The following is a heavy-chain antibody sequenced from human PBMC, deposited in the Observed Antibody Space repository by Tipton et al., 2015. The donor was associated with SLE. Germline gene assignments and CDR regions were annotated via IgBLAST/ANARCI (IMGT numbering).Heavy chain of an antibody. D-gene: IGHD3-16*01. CDR2: IYYSGST. Sequence: LSLTCTVSGGSVSSGSYYWSWIRQSPGKGLEWIGYIYYSGSTNYNPSLKSRVTISVDTSKNQFSLKLSSVTAADTAVYYCARDLGVRGTFFDYWGQGTLVTVSS. CDR3: ARDLGVRGTFFDY. J-gene: IGHJ4*02. CDR1: GGSVSSGSYY. V-gene: IGHV4-61*01.